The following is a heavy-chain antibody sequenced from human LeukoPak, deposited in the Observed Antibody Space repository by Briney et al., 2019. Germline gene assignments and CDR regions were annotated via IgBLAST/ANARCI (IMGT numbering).Heavy chain of an antibody. CDR3: ARENRGYSGYNRYFDY. V-gene: IGHV3-48*03. CDR2: ISSSGSTI. J-gene: IGHJ4*02. D-gene: IGHD5-12*01. CDR1: GFTFSSYD. Sequence: GGSLRLSCAASGFTFSSYDMNWVRQAPGKGLEWVSYISSSGSTIYYADSVKGRFTISRDNAKNSLYLQMNSLRAEDTAVYYCARENRGYSGYNRYFDYWGQGTLVTVSS.